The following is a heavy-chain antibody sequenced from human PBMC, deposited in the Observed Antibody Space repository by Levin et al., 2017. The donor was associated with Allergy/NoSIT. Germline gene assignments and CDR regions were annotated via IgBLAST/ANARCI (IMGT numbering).Heavy chain of an antibody. CDR3: AREWGIAAAGSAECFQH. D-gene: IGHD6-13*01. V-gene: IGHV1-2*02. Sequence: ASVKVSCKASGYTFTGYYMHWVRQAPGQGLEWMGWINPNSGGTNYAQKFKGRVTMTRDTSISTAYMELNRLRSDDAAVYYCAREWGIAAAGSAECFQHWGQGTLVTVSS. CDR2: INPNSGGT. J-gene: IGHJ1*01. CDR1: GYTFTGYY.